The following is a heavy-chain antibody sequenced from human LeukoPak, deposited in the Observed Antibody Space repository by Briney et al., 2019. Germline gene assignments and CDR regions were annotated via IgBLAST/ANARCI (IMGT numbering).Heavy chain of an antibody. CDR3: ARGHYGMGV. Sequence: GGSLRLSCEASGFTFSTHWMTWVRQAPRKGLEWVASINPDGSEKYYVDSVKGRFTFSRDNAQESLYLQMNSLTAEDAAVYYCARGHYGMGVWSQGTTVTVSS. CDR2: INPDGSEK. J-gene: IGHJ6*02. CDR1: GFTFSTHW. V-gene: IGHV3-7*05.